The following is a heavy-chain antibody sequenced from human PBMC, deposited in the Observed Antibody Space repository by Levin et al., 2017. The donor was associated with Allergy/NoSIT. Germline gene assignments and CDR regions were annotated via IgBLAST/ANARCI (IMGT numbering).Heavy chain of an antibody. V-gene: IGHV3-15*01. J-gene: IGHJ6*02. CDR2: IKSKADGGTS. CDR3: ATVGPYFQDSSGFYFSHFSYYGMDV. CDR1: GFPLNDAW. Sequence: GESLKISCAAPGFPLNDAWITWVRQAPGKGLEWVGRIKSKADGGTSDYAAVLKGRFTIPRDDSKNTVYVQINSLKTEDTAGYYCATVGPYFQDSSGFYFSHFSYYGMDVWGQGTTVTVSS. D-gene: IGHD3-22*01.